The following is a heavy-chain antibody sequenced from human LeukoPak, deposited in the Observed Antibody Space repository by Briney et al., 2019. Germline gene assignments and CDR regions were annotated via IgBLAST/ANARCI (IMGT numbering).Heavy chain of an antibody. D-gene: IGHD6-13*01. J-gene: IGHJ5*02. V-gene: IGHV1-18*01. CDR1: GYTFTSYG. Sequence: ASVRVSCKASGYTFTSYGISWVRQAPGQGLERMGWISAYNGNTNYAQKLQGRVTMTTDTSTSTAYVEPRSLRSDDTAVYYCARDLRPELAAAGYNWFDPWGEGTLATVSS. CDR3: ARDLRPELAAAGYNWFDP. CDR2: ISAYNGNT.